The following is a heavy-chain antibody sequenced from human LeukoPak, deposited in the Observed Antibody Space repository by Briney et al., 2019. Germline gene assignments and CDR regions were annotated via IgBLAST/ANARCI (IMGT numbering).Heavy chain of an antibody. J-gene: IGHJ5*02. V-gene: IGHV1-2*02. CDR3: ARELGAAGTQFDP. CDR1: GYTFTCYY. CDR2: INPNSGGT. Sequence: ASVKVSCKTSGYTFTCYYMHWVRQAPGQGLEWMGWINPNSGGTNYAQKLQGRVTMTTDTSTSTAYMELRSLRSDDTAVYYCARELGAAGTQFDPWGQGTLVTVSS. D-gene: IGHD6-13*01.